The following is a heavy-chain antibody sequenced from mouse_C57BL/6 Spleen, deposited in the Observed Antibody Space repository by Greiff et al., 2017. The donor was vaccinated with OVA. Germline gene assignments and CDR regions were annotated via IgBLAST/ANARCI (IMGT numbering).Heavy chain of an antibody. CDR2: INPGSGGT. CDR3: ARGGLPGVYAMDY. CDR1: GYAFTNYL. V-gene: IGHV1-54*01. D-gene: IGHD5-5*01. Sequence: QVQLQQSGAELVRPGTSVKVSCKASGYAFTNYLIEWVKQRPGQGLEWIGVINPGSGGTNYNEKFKGKATLTADKSSSTAYMQLSSLTSEDSAVYFCARGGLPGVYAMDYWGQGTSVTVSS. J-gene: IGHJ4*01.